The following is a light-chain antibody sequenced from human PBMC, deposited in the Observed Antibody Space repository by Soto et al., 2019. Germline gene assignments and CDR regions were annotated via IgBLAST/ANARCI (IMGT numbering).Light chain of an antibody. CDR1: QSINNR. Sequence: DTQMTQSPATLSASVGDRVTITCRASQSINNRLAWYQQKPGKPPKLLIYKTSDLESGVPSRFSGSGSGTEFSLTISSLQPDDFATYYCQQYKSFSLTFGGGTRVEIK. V-gene: IGKV1-5*03. CDR2: KTS. CDR3: QQYKSFSLT. J-gene: IGKJ4*01.